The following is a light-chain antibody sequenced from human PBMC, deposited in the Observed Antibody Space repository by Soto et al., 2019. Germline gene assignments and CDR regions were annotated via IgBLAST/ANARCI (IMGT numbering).Light chain of an antibody. CDR1: QYISTY. CDR3: QQYNSYSGT. Sequence: DIQMTQSPSSLSASVGDSLTITCRASQYISTYLNWYQQKPGKAPKLLIYKASSLESGVPSRFSGSGSGTEFTLTISSLQPDDFATYYCQQYNSYSGTFGQGTKVDIK. V-gene: IGKV1-5*03. J-gene: IGKJ1*01. CDR2: KAS.